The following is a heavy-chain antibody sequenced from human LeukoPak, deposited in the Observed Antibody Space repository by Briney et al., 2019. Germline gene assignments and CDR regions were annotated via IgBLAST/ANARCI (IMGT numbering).Heavy chain of an antibody. J-gene: IGHJ4*02. D-gene: IGHD3-22*01. CDR2: IDASGTYT. V-gene: IGHV3-21*04. CDR1: GFTFRYYI. CDR3: VRGHITLTI. Sequence: PGGSLRLSCTTSGFTFRYYIMNWVRQAPGKGLEWVSSIDASGTYTYYADSVRGRFTISRDNAKNSLYLQMNSLRAEDTAVYYCVRGHITLTIWGQGTLVTVSS.